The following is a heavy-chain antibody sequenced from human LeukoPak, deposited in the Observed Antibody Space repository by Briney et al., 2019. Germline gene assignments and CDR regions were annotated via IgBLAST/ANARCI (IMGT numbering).Heavy chain of an antibody. CDR2: ISAYNGNT. Sequence: ASVKVSCKASGYTFTSYGISWVRQAPGQGLEWMGWISAYNGNTNYAQKLQGRVTMTTDTSTSTAYMELRSLRSDDTAVYYCARQQSVITMVRGVMSYWGRGTLVTVSS. CDR3: ARQQSVITMVRGVMSY. CDR1: GYTFTSYG. D-gene: IGHD3-10*01. J-gene: IGHJ4*02. V-gene: IGHV1-18*01.